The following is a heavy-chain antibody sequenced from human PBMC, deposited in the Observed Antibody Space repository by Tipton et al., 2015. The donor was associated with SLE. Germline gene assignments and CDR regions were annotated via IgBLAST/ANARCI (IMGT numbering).Heavy chain of an antibody. CDR2: MNPSGNT. J-gene: IGHJ6*02. CDR3: ARETTQTRDGLDV. CDR1: GFTLTDYD. Sequence: AEVKKPGASVKVSCKASGFTLTDYDINWVRQTTPGQGLEWMGWMNPSGNTNYEEKFQGRVTMTRDTSINTAYMELSSLRSEDTAVYFCARETTQTRDGLDVWGQGTTVIVSS. V-gene: IGHV1-8*01. D-gene: IGHD1-1*01.